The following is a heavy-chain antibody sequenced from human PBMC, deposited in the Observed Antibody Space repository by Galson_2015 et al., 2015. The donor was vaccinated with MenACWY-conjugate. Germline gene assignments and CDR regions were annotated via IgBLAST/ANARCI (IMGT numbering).Heavy chain of an antibody. CDR2: IRSKANSYAT. J-gene: IGHJ4*02. CDR1: GFTFSGSA. D-gene: IGHD6-19*01. CDR3: TRRSDRDSSGLLFDY. V-gene: IGHV3-73*01. Sequence: SLRLSCAASGFTFSGSAMHWVRQASGKGLEWVGRIRSKANSYATAYAASVKGRFTISRDDSKNTAYLQMNSLKTEDTAVYYCTRRSDRDSSGLLFDYRGQGTLVTVSS.